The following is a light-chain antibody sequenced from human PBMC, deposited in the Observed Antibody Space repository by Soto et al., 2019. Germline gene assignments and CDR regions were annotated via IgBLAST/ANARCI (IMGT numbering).Light chain of an antibody. CDR3: SSYTISSTLEV. Sequence: QSALTQPASVSGSPGQSITMSCTGTTSDIAAYNYVAWYQQHPGKAPKLMIYDVSYRPSGVSNRFSGSKSGNTASLTISGLQAEDEADYYCSSYTISSTLEVFGGGTKVTVL. J-gene: IGLJ2*01. V-gene: IGLV2-14*01. CDR2: DVS. CDR1: TSDIAAYNY.